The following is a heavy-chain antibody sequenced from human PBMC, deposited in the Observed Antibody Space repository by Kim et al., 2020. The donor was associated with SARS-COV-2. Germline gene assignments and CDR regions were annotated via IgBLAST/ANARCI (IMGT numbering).Heavy chain of an antibody. CDR3: ARVTMSPAATDAFDI. J-gene: IGHJ3*02. CDR2: ISSSSSYI. Sequence: GGSLRLSCAASGFTFSSYSMNWVRQAPGKGLEWVSSISSSSSYIYYADSVKGRFTISRDNAKNSLYLQMNSLRAEDTAVYYCARVTMSPAATDAFDIWGQGTMVTVSS. D-gene: IGHD2-2*01. CDR1: GFTFSSYS. V-gene: IGHV3-21*01.